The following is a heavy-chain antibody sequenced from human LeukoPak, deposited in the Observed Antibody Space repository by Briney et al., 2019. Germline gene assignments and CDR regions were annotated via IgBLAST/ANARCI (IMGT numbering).Heavy chain of an antibody. CDR2: INPKSGGT. D-gene: IGHD5-24*01. CDR3: ARDGTGVYNLVQY. V-gene: IGHV1-2*02. J-gene: IGHJ4*02. CDR1: VYTFTGYY. Sequence: ASVTVSYKASVYTFTGYYMHWVRQAPGQGREWMGWINPKSGGTNYAQKFQGRVTMTSDTSISAVYMELSRLRSDDTAVYYCARDGTGVYNLVQYWGQGTLVTVSS.